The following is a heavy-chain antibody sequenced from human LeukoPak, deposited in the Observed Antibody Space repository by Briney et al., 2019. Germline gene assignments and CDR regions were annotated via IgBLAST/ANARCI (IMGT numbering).Heavy chain of an antibody. V-gene: IGHV4-30-4*08. Sequence: LRLSCAASGFTFSDYYMSWIRQPPGKGLEWIGYIYYSGSTYYNPSLKSRVTISVDTSKNQFSLKLSSVTAADTAVYYCARVNDFWSGYYVPSAYYFDYWGQGTLVTVSS. D-gene: IGHD3-3*01. CDR3: ARVNDFWSGYYVPSAYYFDY. CDR2: IYYSGST. CDR1: GFTFSDYY. J-gene: IGHJ4*02.